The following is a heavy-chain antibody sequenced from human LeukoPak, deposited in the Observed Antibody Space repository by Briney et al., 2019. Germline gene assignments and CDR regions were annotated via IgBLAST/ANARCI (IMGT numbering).Heavy chain of an antibody. D-gene: IGHD3-10*01. J-gene: IGHJ4*02. CDR1: GGSFSGYY. V-gene: IGHV4-34*01. CDR3: ARGALLWFGAKMEYYFDS. CDR2: IHHSGST. Sequence: SETLSLTCAVYGGSFSGYYWSWIHQPPGKGLECIGEIHHSGSTNYNPSLKSRVTLSVDTSKNQFSLRLKSVTAVDTAVYYCARGALLWFGAKMEYYFDSWGQGTPLTVSS.